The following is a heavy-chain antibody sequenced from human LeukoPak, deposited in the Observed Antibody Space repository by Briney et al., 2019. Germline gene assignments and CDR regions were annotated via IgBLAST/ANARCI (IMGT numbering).Heavy chain of an antibody. V-gene: IGHV3-23*01. CDR3: AKVNDYGDYLDC. CDR2: ISGSGGST. Sequence: PGGSLRLSCAASGFTFSSYAMSWVRQAPGKGWEWVSAISGSGGSTYYADSVKGRFTISRDNSKNTLYLQMNSLRAEDTAVYYCAKVNDYGDYLDCWGQGTLVTVSS. CDR1: GFTFSSYA. J-gene: IGHJ4*02. D-gene: IGHD4-17*01.